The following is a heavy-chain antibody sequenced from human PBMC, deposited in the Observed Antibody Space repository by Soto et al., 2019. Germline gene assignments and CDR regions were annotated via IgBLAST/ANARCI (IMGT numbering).Heavy chain of an antibody. Sequence: QVQLQESGPGLVKPSQTLSLTCTVSGGSISSGGYYWIWIRQHPGKGLEWIGYIYYSGSTYYNPSLKSRVTISVDTSKNQFSLKLSSVTAADTAVYYCARDRGTFPNYYGMDVWGQGTTVTVSS. J-gene: IGHJ6*02. D-gene: IGHD3-10*01. CDR2: IYYSGST. CDR3: ARDRGTFPNYYGMDV. CDR1: GGSISSGGYY. V-gene: IGHV4-31*03.